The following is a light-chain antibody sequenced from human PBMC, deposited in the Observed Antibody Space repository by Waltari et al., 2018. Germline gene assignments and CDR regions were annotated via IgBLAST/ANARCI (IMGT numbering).Light chain of an antibody. V-gene: IGLV4-69*01. CDR1: SGHNTNI. J-gene: IGLJ3*02. Sequence: QLVLTQSPSASASLGASVKLTCPLTSGHNTNIIAWLQQHPEKGPRYLMNVNSDGSRNKGVGIPDRFSGSSSGAERYLTISSLQSEDEADYYCQTGGHGTWVFGGGTRLTVL. CDR2: VNSDGSR. CDR3: QTGGHGTWV.